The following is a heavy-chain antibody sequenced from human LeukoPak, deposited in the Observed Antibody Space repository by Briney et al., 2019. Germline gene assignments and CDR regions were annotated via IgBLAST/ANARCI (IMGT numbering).Heavy chain of an antibody. J-gene: IGHJ4*02. D-gene: IGHD4-11*01. Sequence: SGGSPTLSCAGSGFTVSSNYMSWARQAPGKGLEWVSVIYSGGSTYYADSVKGRFTISRDTSQNRLYLQMNSLRAEDTAIYFCAKSHSARDAYFAYWGQGALVTVSS. CDR2: IYSGGST. CDR3: AKSHSARDAYFAY. V-gene: IGHV3-53*01. CDR1: GFTVSSNY.